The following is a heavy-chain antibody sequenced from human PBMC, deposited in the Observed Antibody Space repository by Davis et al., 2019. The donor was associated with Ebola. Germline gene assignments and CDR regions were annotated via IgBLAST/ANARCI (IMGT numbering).Heavy chain of an antibody. CDR3: ARGTNYESLGDF. CDR2: IYYSWNA. Sequence: PSETLSLTCTVSGCSISSGQYYWNWIRQHPGKGLEWIGHIYYSWNAFDNPSLKSRLTLSVDTSKNQFSLKLTSVTAADTAIYFCARGTNYESLGDFWGQGALVTVSS. J-gene: IGHJ4*02. D-gene: IGHD3-22*01. CDR1: GCSISSGQYY. V-gene: IGHV4-31*03.